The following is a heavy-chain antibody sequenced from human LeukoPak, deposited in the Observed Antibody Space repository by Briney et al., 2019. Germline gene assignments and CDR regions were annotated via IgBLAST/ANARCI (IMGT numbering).Heavy chain of an antibody. J-gene: IGHJ4*02. CDR1: GGTFSSYA. V-gene: IGHV1-69*06. Sequence: SVKVSCKASGGTFSSYAIGWVRQAPGQGLEWMGGIIPIFGTANYAQKFQGRVTITADKSTSTAYMELSSLRSEDTAVYYCARGGYSSSQFDYWGQGTLVTVSS. CDR2: IIPIFGTA. CDR3: ARGGYSSSQFDY. D-gene: IGHD6-13*01.